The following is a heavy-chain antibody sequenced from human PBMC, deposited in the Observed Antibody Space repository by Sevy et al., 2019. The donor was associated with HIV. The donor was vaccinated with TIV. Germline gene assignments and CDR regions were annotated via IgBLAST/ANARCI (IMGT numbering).Heavy chain of an antibody. D-gene: IGHD6-13*01. Sequence: GGSLRLSCVASGFTFSDHYMEWVRQAPGKGLEWVGRTRNKADGYTTEYAASVKGRFTISRDDSKNPLYVQMNSLKTEDTAVYYCATHAGIAAAGRVFDYWGQGTLVTVSS. CDR1: GFTFSDHY. CDR2: TRNKADGYTT. J-gene: IGHJ4*02. V-gene: IGHV3-72*01. CDR3: ATHAGIAAAGRVFDY.